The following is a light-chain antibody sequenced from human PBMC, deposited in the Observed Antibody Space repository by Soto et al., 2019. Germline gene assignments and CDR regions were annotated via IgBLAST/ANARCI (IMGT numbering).Light chain of an antibody. J-gene: IGKJ1*01. Sequence: EIGMTQSPATLSMSSGERATLSCRASQSVTNNLAWYQQKPGQAPRLLIYGASTRATGIPARFSGSGSETEFTLTISSLKSEDFAVYYCQQYHFWWTFGLGTKVDIK. CDR3: QQYHFWWT. CDR1: QSVTNN. CDR2: GAS. V-gene: IGKV3-15*01.